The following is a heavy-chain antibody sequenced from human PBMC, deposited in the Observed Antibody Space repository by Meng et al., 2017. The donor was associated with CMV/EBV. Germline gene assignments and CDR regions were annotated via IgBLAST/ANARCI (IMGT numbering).Heavy chain of an antibody. J-gene: IGHJ4*02. V-gene: IGHV3-66*02. CDR2: MYSGGST. CDR3: ARDSDCGGDCYSDY. Sequence: GESLKISCAASGFTVSSNYMSWVRKAPGKGLEWVSVMYSGGSTYYADSVKGRFTISRDNSKNTLYLQMNSLRADDTAVYYCARDSDCGGDCYSDYWGQGTRVTVSS. CDR1: GFTVSSNY. D-gene: IGHD2-21*01.